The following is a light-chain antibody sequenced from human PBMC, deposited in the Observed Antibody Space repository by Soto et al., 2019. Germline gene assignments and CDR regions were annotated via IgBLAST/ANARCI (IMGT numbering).Light chain of an antibody. Sequence: DIQMTQSPSSVSASVGDRVTITWRASQGISSWLAWYQHKPGKTPNLLIYDVSRLENGVPSRFSGSGSGTDFTLAISSLQPEDFATYYCQQANSFSITFGHGTRLEIK. CDR1: QGISSW. CDR3: QQANSFSIT. CDR2: DVS. V-gene: IGKV1-12*01. J-gene: IGKJ5*01.